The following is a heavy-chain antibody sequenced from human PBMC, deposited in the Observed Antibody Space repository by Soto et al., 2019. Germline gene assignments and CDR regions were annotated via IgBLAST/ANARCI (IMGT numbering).Heavy chain of an antibody. CDR2: INHRGST. CDR1: GESFIGYY. D-gene: IGHD5-12*01. V-gene: IGHV4-34*02. J-gene: IGHJ5*02. Sequence: QVHLQQWGAGLLKPSETLSLTCAVYGESFIGYYWTWIRQPPGKGLEWIGEINHRGSTNYNPSLKSRVTISIDTSKNQFSLELSPLTAADTSVYYCARTDIVTTNWFDPWGQGTLVTVSS. CDR3: ARTDIVTTNWFDP.